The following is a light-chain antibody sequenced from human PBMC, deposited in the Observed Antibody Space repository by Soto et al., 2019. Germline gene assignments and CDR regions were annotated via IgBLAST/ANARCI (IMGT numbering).Light chain of an antibody. CDR3: QAWDSSTANVV. V-gene: IGLV3-1*01. J-gene: IGLJ2*01. CDR1: KLGDKY. CDR2: QHS. Sequence: SYDLTQPPSVSVSPGQTANITCSGDKLGDKYACWYQQRPGQSPVLVIYQHSKRPSGIPERFSGSNSGNTATLIISGTQAMDEADYYCQAWDSSTANVVFGGGTKLTVL.